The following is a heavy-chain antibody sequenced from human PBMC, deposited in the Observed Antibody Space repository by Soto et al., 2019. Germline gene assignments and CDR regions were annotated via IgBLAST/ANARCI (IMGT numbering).Heavy chain of an antibody. J-gene: IGHJ5*02. D-gene: IGHD3-16*01. CDR2: VSRAGTYT. V-gene: IGHV3-23*01. CDR1: GFTFSSYA. CDR3: VKYTVTEDLGES. Sequence: EVQLLESGGDVVRPGGSLRHSCAASGFTFSSYAMGWVRQAPGTGLEWVAGVSRAGTYTFYADSVRGRFSISRDNSRDTVDLYMNALRGDDTAVYFCVKYTVTEDLGESWGQGTLVSVSS.